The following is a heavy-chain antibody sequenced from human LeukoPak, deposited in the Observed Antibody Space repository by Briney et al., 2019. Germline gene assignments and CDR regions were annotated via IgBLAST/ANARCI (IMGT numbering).Heavy chain of an antibody. CDR1: GYTFTSYG. J-gene: IGHJ5*02. CDR2: ISAYNGNT. V-gene: IGHV1-18*01. CDR3: ARDAVVAATPVRWFDP. D-gene: IGHD2-15*01. Sequence: GASVKVSCKASGYTFTSYGISWVRQAPGQGLEWMGWISAYNGNTNYAQKLQGRVTMTTDTSTSTAYMELRSLRSDDTAVYYCARDAVVAATPVRWFDPWGQGTLVTVSS.